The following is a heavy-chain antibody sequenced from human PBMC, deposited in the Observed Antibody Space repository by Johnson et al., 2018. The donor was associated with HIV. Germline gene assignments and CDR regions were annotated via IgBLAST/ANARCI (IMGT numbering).Heavy chain of an antibody. CDR1: GFTLSSYW. D-gene: IGHD2-21*02. J-gene: IGHJ3*02. CDR2: MTRDGSST. V-gene: IGHV3-74*02. CDR3: ARVRSTIVVVTATGGAFDI. Sequence: VQLVESGGGLIQPGGSLRLSCAASGFTLSSYWIHWVRQAPGKGLVWVSRMTRDGSSTSDADSVKGRFTISRDISKNTLYLQMNSLRPEDTAGYYCARVRSTIVVVTATGGAFDIWGQGTMVTVAS.